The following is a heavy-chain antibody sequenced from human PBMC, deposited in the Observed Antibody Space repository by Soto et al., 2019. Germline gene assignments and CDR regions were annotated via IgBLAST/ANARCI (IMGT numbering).Heavy chain of an antibody. CDR2: INHSGST. V-gene: IGHV4-34*01. D-gene: IGHD3-3*01. Sequence: SETLSLTCAVYGGSFSGYYWSWIRQPPGKGLEWIGEINHSGSTNYNPSLKSRVTISVDTSKNQFSLKLSSVTAADTAVYYCARGDFWSGYYTDSYYYYGMDVWGQGTTVTVSS. CDR1: GGSFSGYY. J-gene: IGHJ6*02. CDR3: ARGDFWSGYYTDSYYYYGMDV.